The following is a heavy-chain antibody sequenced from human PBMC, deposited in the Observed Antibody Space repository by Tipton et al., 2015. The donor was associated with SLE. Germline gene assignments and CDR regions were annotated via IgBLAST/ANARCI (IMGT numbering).Heavy chain of an antibody. D-gene: IGHD7-27*01. CDR2: IYYSGST. J-gene: IGHJ3*02. CDR3: ARPSGYAFDI. CDR1: GGSIGSSSYY. V-gene: IGHV4-39*07. Sequence: TLSLTCTVSGGSIGSSSYYWGWIRQPPGKGLEWIGTIYYSGSTHYNPSLRSRVTISIDTSKNQFSLKLSSVTAADTAVYYCARPSGYAFDIWGQGTMVTVSS.